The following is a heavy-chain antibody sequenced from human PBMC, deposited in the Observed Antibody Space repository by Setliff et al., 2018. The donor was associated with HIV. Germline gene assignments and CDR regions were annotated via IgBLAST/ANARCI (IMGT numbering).Heavy chain of an antibody. V-gene: IGHV6-1*01. D-gene: IGHD3-9*01. CDR1: GDSVSSNTAI. CDR3: ARRWGDILTGPDTFDI. J-gene: IGHJ3*02. CDR2: TYYRSKWYN. Sequence: SQTLSLTCVISGDSVSSNTAIWNWIRQSPSRGLEWLGRTYYRSKWYNDYAGSVKSRITINPDTSKNQFSLKLSSVTAADTAVYYCARRWGDILTGPDTFDIWGQGTMVTVSS.